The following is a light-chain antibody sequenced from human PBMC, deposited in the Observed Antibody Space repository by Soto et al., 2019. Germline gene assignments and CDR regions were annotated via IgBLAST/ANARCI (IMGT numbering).Light chain of an antibody. CDR3: QQYGSSPGFT. CDR1: QSVSSSY. Sequence: EIVLTQSPGTLSLSPGERATLSCRASQSVSSSYLAWYQQKPGQAPRLLIYGASSRATGIPDRFSGSGSGTDFTLTISRLEREDFALYYCQQYGSSPGFTFGPGTKVDIK. V-gene: IGKV3-20*01. J-gene: IGKJ3*01. CDR2: GAS.